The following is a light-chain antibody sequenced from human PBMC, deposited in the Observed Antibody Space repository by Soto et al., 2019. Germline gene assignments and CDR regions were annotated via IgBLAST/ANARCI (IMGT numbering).Light chain of an antibody. CDR1: QSVSSY. J-gene: IGKJ5*01. V-gene: IGKV3-11*01. CDR2: DVS. Sequence: EIVLTQSPATLSLSPGERATLSCGASQSVSSYLAWYQQKPGQAPRLLIYDVSNRATGIPARFSGSGSGTDFTLTISSLEPEDFALYYCQQRSNWPITFGQGTRLEI. CDR3: QQRSNWPIT.